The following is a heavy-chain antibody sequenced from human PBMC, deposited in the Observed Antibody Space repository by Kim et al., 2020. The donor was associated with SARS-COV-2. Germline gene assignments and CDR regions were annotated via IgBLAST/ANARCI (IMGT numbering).Heavy chain of an antibody. CDR1: GYTFTGYY. D-gene: IGHD3-10*01. CDR3: ASYGSGSYYNVNYYYYGMDV. V-gene: IGHV1-2*02. Sequence: ASVKVSCKASGYTFTGYYMHWVRQAPGQGLEWMGWINPNSGGTNYAQKFQGRVTMTRDTSISTAYMELSRLRSDDTAVYYCASYGSGSYYNVNYYYYGMDVWGQGTTVTVSS. J-gene: IGHJ6*02. CDR2: INPNSGGT.